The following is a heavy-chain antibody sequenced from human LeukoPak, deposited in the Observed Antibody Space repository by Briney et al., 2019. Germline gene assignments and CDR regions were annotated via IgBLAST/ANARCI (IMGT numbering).Heavy chain of an antibody. Sequence: GGSLRLSCAASGSTFSSYAMSWVRQAPGKGLEWVSAISGSGGSTYYADSVKGRFTISRDNSKNTLYLQMNSLRAEDTAVYYCAKGHIVVVVAATLPGYWGQGTLVTVSS. CDR3: AKGHIVVVVAATLPGY. J-gene: IGHJ4*02. D-gene: IGHD2-15*01. CDR2: ISGSGGST. V-gene: IGHV3-23*01. CDR1: GSTFSSYA.